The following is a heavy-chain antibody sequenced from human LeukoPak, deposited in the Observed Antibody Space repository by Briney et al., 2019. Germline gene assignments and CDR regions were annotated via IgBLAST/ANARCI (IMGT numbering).Heavy chain of an antibody. CDR1: GGSISSGGYY. D-gene: IGHD2-8*01. V-gene: IGHV4-31*03. J-gene: IGHJ5*02. Sequence: SQTLSLTCTVSGGSISSGGYYWSWIPPHPGKGLEWIGYIYYSGSTYYNPSLKRRVTISVDTSKNQFSLKLSSVTAADTVVYYCARGLVGTRFDPWGQGTLVTVSS. CDR3: ARGLVGTRFDP. CDR2: IYYSGST.